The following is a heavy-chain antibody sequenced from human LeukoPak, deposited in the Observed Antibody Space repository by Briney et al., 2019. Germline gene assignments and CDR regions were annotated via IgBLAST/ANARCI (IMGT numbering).Heavy chain of an antibody. CDR2: INPNSGGT. V-gene: IGHV1-2*02. J-gene: IGHJ4*02. CDR1: GYTSTSYY. D-gene: IGHD2-2*01. CDR3: ARGIVVVPAAMWY. Sequence: ASVKVSCKASGYTSTSYYMHWVRQAPGQGLEWMGWINPNSGGTNYAQKFQGRVTMTRDTSINTAYMELSRLRSDDTAVYYCARGIVVVPAAMWYWGQGTLVTVSS.